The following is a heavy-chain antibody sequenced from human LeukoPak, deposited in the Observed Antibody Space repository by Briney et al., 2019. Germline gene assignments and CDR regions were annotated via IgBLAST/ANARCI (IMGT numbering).Heavy chain of an antibody. V-gene: IGHV3-30*03. Sequence: GASLRLSCAASGFTFSSYSMNWVRQAPGKGLEWVAVISYDGSNKYYADSVKGRFTISRDNSKNTLYLQMNSLRAEDTAVYYCARDGRSSGSYSPSYYYYGMDVWGQGTTVTVSS. CDR1: GFTFSSYS. CDR2: ISYDGSNK. J-gene: IGHJ6*02. CDR3: ARDGRSSGSYSPSYYYYGMDV. D-gene: IGHD1-26*01.